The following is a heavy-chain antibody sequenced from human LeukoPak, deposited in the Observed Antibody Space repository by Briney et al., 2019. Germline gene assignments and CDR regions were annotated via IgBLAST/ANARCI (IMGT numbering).Heavy chain of an antibody. V-gene: IGHV4-39*01. J-gene: IGHJ3*02. CDR1: GFTFSSYS. Sequence: GSLRLSCAASGFTFSSYSMNWIRQPPGKGLEWIGSIYYSGSTYYNPSLKSRVTISVDTSKNQFSLKLSSVTAADTAVYYCARHDCSGYYLTPPAFDIWGQGTMVTVSS. CDR2: IYYSGST. D-gene: IGHD3-22*01. CDR3: ARHDCSGYYLTPPAFDI.